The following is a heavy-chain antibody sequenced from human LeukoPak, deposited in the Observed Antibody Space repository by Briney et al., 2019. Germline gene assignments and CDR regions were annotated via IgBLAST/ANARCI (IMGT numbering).Heavy chain of an antibody. CDR2: IHTSGST. D-gene: IGHD6-13*01. CDR3: ATRYSSNWYFDY. Sequence: SETLSLTCTVSGDSISDYDWSWIRQPAGKGLEWIGHIHTSGSTNYNPSLKSRITMSVDTSKNQFPLRLSSVTAADTAVYYCATRYSSNWYFDYWGQGTLVTVSS. V-gene: IGHV4-4*07. J-gene: IGHJ4*02. CDR1: GDSISDYD.